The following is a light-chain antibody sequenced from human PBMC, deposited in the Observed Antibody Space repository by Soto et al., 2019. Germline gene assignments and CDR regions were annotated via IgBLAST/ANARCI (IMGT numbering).Light chain of an antibody. CDR1: QSISGW. J-gene: IGKJ1*01. CDR2: DAS. Sequence: DIQMTQSPSTLSASVGDRVTITCRASQSISGWLAWYKQKPGKAPKVLIYDASSLESGVPSRVSGSGSGTEFSLTISSLQPDDFATYYCQQYSNYWTFGQGTKVDIK. V-gene: IGKV1-5*01. CDR3: QQYSNYWT.